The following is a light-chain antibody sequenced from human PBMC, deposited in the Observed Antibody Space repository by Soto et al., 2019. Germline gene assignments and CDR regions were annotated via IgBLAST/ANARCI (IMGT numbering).Light chain of an antibody. Sequence: DIQMTQSNSTLPASVGDRVTITCMASQSISNWLAWYQQKPGKAHKIMIYAEYTLQSGVPSRFSGSGSGTDFTLTISCMQSEEFATYYCQKYYSYHLTFGGGNKLAIK. CDR2: AEY. J-gene: IGKJ4*01. V-gene: IGKV1-5*01. CDR1: QSISNW. CDR3: QKYYSYHLT.